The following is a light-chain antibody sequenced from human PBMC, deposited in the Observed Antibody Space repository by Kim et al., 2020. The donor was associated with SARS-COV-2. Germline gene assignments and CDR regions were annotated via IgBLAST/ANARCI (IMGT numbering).Light chain of an antibody. CDR3: HQRPNWPST. Sequence: LSPGERSTRSCRASHSVSSYLAWYQQKPGQAPRLLIYDASNRAAGIPDRFSGSGSGTDFTLTISSLEPEDFAVYYGHQRPNWPSTFVQGTRLDI. CDR2: DAS. V-gene: IGKV3-11*01. J-gene: IGKJ5*01. CDR1: HSVSSY.